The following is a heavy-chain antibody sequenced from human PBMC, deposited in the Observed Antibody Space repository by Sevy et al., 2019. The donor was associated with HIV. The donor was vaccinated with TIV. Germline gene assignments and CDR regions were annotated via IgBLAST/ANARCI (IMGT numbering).Heavy chain of an antibody. Sequence: GGSLRLSCATSGFTFGTHAMSWVRQAPGKGLEWVSGISGSGGSKYYADSVKGPFTISRDKSKKTLYLQVNSLRAEDTAVYYCAKGVYDFWSGRSDIFDIWGQGTMVTVSS. CDR3: AKGVYDFWSGRSDIFDI. D-gene: IGHD3-3*01. CDR2: ISGSGGSK. V-gene: IGHV3-23*01. J-gene: IGHJ3*02. CDR1: GFTFGTHA.